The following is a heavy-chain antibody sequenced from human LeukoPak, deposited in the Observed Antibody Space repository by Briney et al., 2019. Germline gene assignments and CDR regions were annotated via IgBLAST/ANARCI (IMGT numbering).Heavy chain of an antibody. V-gene: IGHV1-2*02. J-gene: IGHJ6*03. Sequence: ASVKVSCKASGYTFTGYYMHWVRQAPGQGLEWMGWINPNSGGTNYAQRFQGRVTMTRDTSISTAYMELSRLRSDDTAVYYCAKSIAARRLYYYYMDVWGKGTTVTVSS. CDR1: GYTFTGYY. CDR3: AKSIAARRLYYYYMDV. D-gene: IGHD6-6*01. CDR2: INPNSGGT.